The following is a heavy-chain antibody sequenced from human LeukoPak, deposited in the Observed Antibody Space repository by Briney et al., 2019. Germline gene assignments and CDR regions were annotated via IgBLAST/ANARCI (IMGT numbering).Heavy chain of an antibody. CDR3: ARDAIVVVPAAFYYYYYGMDV. CDR1: GGSISSYY. V-gene: IGHV4-4*07. CDR2: IYTSGST. D-gene: IGHD2-2*01. Sequence: SETLSLTCTVSGGSISSYYWSWIRQPAGKGLEWIGRIYTSGSTNYNPSLKSRVTMSVDTSKNQFSLKLSSVTAADTAVYYCARDAIVVVPAAFYYYYYGMDVWGQGTTVTVSS. J-gene: IGHJ6*02.